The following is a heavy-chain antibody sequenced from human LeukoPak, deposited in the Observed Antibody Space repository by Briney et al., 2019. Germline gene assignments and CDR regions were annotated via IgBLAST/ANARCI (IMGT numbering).Heavy chain of an antibody. D-gene: IGHD2-2*01. V-gene: IGHV3-7*03. Sequence: PGGSLRLSCAASGSTFSSYWMSWVRQAPGKGLEWVANIKQDGNEINYVDSVRGRFTVSRDNAKNSLYLQMNSLRAEDTAVYYCAKGKSVPAAITPDAFDIWGQGTMVTVSS. CDR3: AKGKSVPAAITPDAFDI. J-gene: IGHJ3*02. CDR1: GSTFSSYW. CDR2: IKQDGNEI.